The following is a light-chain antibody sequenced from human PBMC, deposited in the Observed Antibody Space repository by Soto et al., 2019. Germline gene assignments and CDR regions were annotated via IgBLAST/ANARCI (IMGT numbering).Light chain of an antibody. V-gene: IGKV3-20*01. CDR2: EAS. J-gene: IGKJ2*01. Sequence: EILLTQSPGTLSLSPGARATLSCRTSQSVGSTYLAWYQQKPGQAPRLLIYEASRRATGIPDRFSGSGSGTDFTLTISRLEPEDFAVYYCQQFVTSPRYTFGQGTKLEI. CDR1: QSVGSTY. CDR3: QQFVTSPRYT.